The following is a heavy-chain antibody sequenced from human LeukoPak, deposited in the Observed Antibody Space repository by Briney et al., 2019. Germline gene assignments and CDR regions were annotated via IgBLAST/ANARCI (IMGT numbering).Heavy chain of an antibody. Sequence: SETLSLTCAVYGGSFSGYYWSWIRQPPGKGLEWIGEINHSGSTNYNPSLKSRVTISVDTSKNPFSLKLSSVTAADTAVYYCASTHRRFGELLYYFDYWGQGTLVTVSS. V-gene: IGHV4-34*01. CDR2: INHSGST. CDR3: ASTHRRFGELLYYFDY. J-gene: IGHJ4*02. D-gene: IGHD3-10*01. CDR1: GGSFSGYY.